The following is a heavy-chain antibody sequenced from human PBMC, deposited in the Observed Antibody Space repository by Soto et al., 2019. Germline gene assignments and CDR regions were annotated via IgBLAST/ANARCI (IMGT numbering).Heavy chain of an antibody. CDR2: INHSGST. D-gene: IGHD3-22*01. V-gene: IGHV4-34*01. J-gene: IGHJ3*02. CDR3: ARVYYYDSSGYGFDI. CDR1: GGSFSGYY. Sequence: SETLSLTCAVYGGSFSGYYWSWIRQPPGKGLEWIGEINHSGSTNYNPSLKSRVTLSVDTSKNQFSLKLSSVTAADTAVYYCARVYYYDSSGYGFDIWGQGTMVTVSS.